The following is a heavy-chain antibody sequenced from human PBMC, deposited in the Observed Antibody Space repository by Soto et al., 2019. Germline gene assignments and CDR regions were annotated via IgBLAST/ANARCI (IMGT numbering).Heavy chain of an antibody. D-gene: IGHD5-12*01. CDR2: ISGSGGST. CDR3: AKCRDGYNTHFDY. V-gene: IGHV3-23*01. J-gene: IGHJ4*02. Sequence: EVQLLESGGGLVQPGGSLRLSCAASGFTFSSDAMSWVRQAPGKGLEWVSAISGSGGSTYYADSVKGRFTISRDNSKNTLYLQMNSLRVEDTAVYYCAKCRDGYNTHFDYWGQGTLVTVSS. CDR1: GFTFSSDA.